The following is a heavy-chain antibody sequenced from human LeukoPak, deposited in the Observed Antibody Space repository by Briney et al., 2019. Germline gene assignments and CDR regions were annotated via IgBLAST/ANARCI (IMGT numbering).Heavy chain of an antibody. D-gene: IGHD3-3*01. J-gene: IGHJ4*02. CDR2: ISESGSGT. CDR1: GFTFNTCA. V-gene: IGHV3-23*01. Sequence: GSLRLSCEASGFTFNTCAMSWVRQAPGKGLEWVSAISESGSGTYYADSVKGRFTISRDNSKDTLSLQMNSLRVDDTALYYCAKGVFGVNRAFDYWGQGTLVTVSS. CDR3: AKGVFGVNRAFDY.